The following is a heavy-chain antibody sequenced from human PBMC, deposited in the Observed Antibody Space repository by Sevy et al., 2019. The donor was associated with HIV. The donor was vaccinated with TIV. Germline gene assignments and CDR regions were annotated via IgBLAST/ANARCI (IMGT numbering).Heavy chain of an antibody. CDR1: GFTFSSYA. CDR2: ISGSGGST. V-gene: IGHV3-23*01. D-gene: IGHD3-16*01. J-gene: IGHJ4*02. CDR3: ARAPLYYDTSVYFDY. Sequence: GGSLKLSCAASGFTFSSYAMSWVRQAPGKGLEWVSAISGSGGSTYYADSVKGRFTISRDNSKNTLYLELNSLRPEDTAIFYCARAPLYYDTSVYFDYWGQGTLVTVSS.